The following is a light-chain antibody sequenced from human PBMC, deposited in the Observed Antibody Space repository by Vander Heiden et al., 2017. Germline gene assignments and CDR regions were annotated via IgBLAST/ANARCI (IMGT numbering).Light chain of an antibody. J-gene: IGLJ3*02. CDR3: CSYAGTYTVWV. CDR1: SSDVGDYNY. CDR2: DVS. V-gene: IGLV2-11*01. Sequence: AWAQPRSVSGSPGQSVTISCTGTSSDVGDYNYVSWYQQHPGKAPKLMIYDVSKRPSGVPDRFSGSKSGNTASLTISGLQAEDEADYYCCSYAGTYTVWVFGGGTKLTVL.